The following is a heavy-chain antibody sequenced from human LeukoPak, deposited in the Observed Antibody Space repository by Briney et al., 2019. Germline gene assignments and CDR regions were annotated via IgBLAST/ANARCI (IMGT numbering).Heavy chain of an antibody. CDR1: GGSISSGSYY. CDR3: ARDTRQTMIVVVISLDAFDI. J-gene: IGHJ3*02. Sequence: PSETLSLTCTVSGGSISSGSYYWSWIRQPAGKGLEWIGRIYTSGSTNYNPSLKSRVTISVDTSKNQFSLKLSSVTAADTAVYYCARDTRQTMIVVVISLDAFDIWGQGTMVTVSS. D-gene: IGHD3-22*01. CDR2: IYTSGST. V-gene: IGHV4-61*02.